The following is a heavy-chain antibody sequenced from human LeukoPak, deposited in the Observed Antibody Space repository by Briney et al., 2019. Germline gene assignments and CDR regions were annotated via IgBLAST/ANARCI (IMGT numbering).Heavy chain of an antibody. J-gene: IGHJ6*02. CDR3: AKVSYSNHYYGMDV. CDR1: GFTFNNNA. V-gene: IGHV3-23*01. CDR2: IDGGGDAT. Sequence: PGGSLTLPCATSGFTFNNNAMIWLPQATGKGLVWVSAIDGGGDATEYADSVKGRFTICRDNSKNKLYLQMNSLRAEDTAVYYCAKVSYSNHYYGMDVWGQGTTVTVSS. D-gene: IGHD4-11*01.